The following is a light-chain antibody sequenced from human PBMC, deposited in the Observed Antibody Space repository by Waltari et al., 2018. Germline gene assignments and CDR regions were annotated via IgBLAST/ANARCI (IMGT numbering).Light chain of an antibody. Sequence: DIQMTQSPSTLSASVGDRVTITCRASQSISSWLAWYQQKPGKAPKLLIHEASSLESWVPSRFSGSGSGTEFTLTISSLQPDDFATYYCQQYNTYWTFGQGTKVEIK. J-gene: IGKJ1*01. CDR3: QQYNTYWT. CDR1: QSISSW. CDR2: EAS. V-gene: IGKV1-5*03.